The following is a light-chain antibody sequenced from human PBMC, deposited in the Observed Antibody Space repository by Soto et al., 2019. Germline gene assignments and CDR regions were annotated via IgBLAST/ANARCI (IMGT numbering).Light chain of an antibody. Sequence: DIQMTQSPSSLSASVGDRVTITCQASQDISNYLNWYQQKPGKAPKLLIYDASNLETGVPSRFSGSGSGTDFTFTISSLQPEDIATYYCQQYDNLPPHVRITFGPGTKVDIK. J-gene: IGKJ3*01. CDR3: QQYDNLPPHVRIT. CDR2: DAS. CDR1: QDISNY. V-gene: IGKV1-33*01.